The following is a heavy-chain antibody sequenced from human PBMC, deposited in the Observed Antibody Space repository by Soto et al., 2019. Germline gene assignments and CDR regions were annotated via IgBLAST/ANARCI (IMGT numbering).Heavy chain of an antibody. CDR3: ARGHVYYDFWSGYYRY. V-gene: IGHV3-33*01. Sequence: PRGSLRLSLAASGFTFSSYGIHWVVRSPGKGLEWVAVIWYDGSNKYYADSVKGRFTISRDNSKNTLYLQMNSLRAEDTAVYYCARGHVYYDFWSGYYRYWGQGTLVTVSS. CDR2: IWYDGSNK. J-gene: IGHJ4*02. D-gene: IGHD3-3*01. CDR1: GFTFSSYG.